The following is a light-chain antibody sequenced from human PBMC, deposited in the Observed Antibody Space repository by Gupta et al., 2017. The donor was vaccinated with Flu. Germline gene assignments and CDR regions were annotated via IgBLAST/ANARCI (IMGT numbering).Light chain of an antibody. CDR1: QSIATY. J-gene: IGKJ5*01. CDR2: DAS. V-gene: IGKV3-11*01. CDR3: QQRTIWPT. Sequence: SPGTLSLPPGERVTLSCRASQSIATYLAWYQHKPGQAPRLLMFDASVRATGVPARFSGSGSGXDFTLTXSSLAPEDSAVYYCQQRTIWPTFGXGTRLEIK.